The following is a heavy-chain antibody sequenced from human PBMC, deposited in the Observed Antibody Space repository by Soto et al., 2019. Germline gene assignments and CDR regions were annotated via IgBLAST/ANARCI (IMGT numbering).Heavy chain of an antibody. Sequence: GGSLRLSCAASGFTFSSYAMSWVRQAPGKGLEWVSTISGSGGNAYYADSVKGRFSIPRDNSKNTLRLQMNSLRADDTAVYYCAKDGASGSYPPYYYFGMDVWGQGTTVTVSS. CDR3: AKDGASGSYPPYYYFGMDV. J-gene: IGHJ6*02. CDR2: ISGSGGNA. D-gene: IGHD1-26*01. V-gene: IGHV3-23*01. CDR1: GFTFSSYA.